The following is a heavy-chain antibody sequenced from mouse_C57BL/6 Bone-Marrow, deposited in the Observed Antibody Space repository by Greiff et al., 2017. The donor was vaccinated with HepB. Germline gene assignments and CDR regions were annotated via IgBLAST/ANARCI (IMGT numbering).Heavy chain of an antibody. Sequence: EVQGVESGGGLVQPTGSLKLSCAASGFTFNTYAMHWVRQAPGKGLEWVARIRSKSSNYATYYADSVKDRFTISRDDSQSMLYLQMNNLKTEDTAMYYCVRDLDCSGHFDYWGQGTTLTVSS. CDR2: IRSKSSNYAT. CDR3: VRDLDCSGHFDY. J-gene: IGHJ2*01. V-gene: IGHV10-3*01. CDR1: GFTFNTYA. D-gene: IGHD3-2*02.